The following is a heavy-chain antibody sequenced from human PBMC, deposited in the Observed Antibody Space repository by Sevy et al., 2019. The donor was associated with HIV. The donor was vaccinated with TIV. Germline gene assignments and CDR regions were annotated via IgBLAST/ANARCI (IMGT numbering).Heavy chain of an antibody. V-gene: IGHV4-31*03. CDR1: GGSISSGGYY. D-gene: IGHD3-10*01. Sequence: SETLSLTCTVSGGSISSGGYYWSWIRQHPGKGLEWIGYIYYSGSTYSNPSLKSRVTISVDTSKNPFSLKLGSMTAADTAVYYCARDSRAGITMVRGRFGDDAFDIWGQGTMVTVSS. CDR3: ARDSRAGITMVRGRFGDDAFDI. J-gene: IGHJ3*02. CDR2: IYYSGST.